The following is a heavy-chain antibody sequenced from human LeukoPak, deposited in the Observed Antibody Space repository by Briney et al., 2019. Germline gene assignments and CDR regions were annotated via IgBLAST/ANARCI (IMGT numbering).Heavy chain of an antibody. V-gene: IGHV3-48*03. D-gene: IGHD2-21*01. Sequence: GGSLRLSCAASGFTFSSYEMNWVRQAPGKGLEWVSYISGSGSIIHYEDSVKGRFTISRDNSNNTLYLQMNSLRAEDTAIYYCAKDIAWHLDPWGQGTLVTVSS. CDR3: AKDIAWHLDP. CDR2: ISGSGSII. CDR1: GFTFSSYE. J-gene: IGHJ5*02.